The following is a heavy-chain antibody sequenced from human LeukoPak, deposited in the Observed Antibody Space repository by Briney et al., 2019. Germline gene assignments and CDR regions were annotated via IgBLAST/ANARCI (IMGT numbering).Heavy chain of an antibody. CDR2: VNPSTGSS. D-gene: IGHD6-19*01. Sequence: SVKVSCKASGYTFTSYNIHWVRQAPGQGLEWMGIVNPSTGSSSYAQKFQGRVSMTRDTSTSTVDMELSSLRSEDTAVFYCARDVAGSWGYFDYWGQGTLVTVSS. V-gene: IGHV1-46*01. J-gene: IGHJ4*02. CDR3: ARDVAGSWGYFDY. CDR1: GYTFTSYN.